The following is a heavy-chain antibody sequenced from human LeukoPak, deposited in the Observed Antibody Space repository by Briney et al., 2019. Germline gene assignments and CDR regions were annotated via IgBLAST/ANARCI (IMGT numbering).Heavy chain of an antibody. V-gene: IGHV3-66*01. Sequence: GGSLRLSCAASGFTVSSNYMSWVRQAPGKGLEWVSVIYSGGSTYYADTVKGRFTIARDNSNNTLYLEMNSLRAEDTAVYYCARDTAYTAMATGANYWGQGTLVTVSS. CDR2: IYSGGST. D-gene: IGHD5-18*01. CDR1: GFTVSSNY. J-gene: IGHJ4*02. CDR3: ARDTAYTAMATGANY.